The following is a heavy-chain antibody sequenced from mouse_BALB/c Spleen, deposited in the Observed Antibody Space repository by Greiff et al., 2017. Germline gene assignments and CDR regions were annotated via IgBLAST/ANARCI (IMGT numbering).Heavy chain of an antibody. V-gene: IGHV2-2*02. CDR1: GFSLTSYG. Sequence: VQRVESGPGLVQPSQSLSITCTVSGFSLTSYGVHWVRQSPGKGLVWLGVIWSGGSTDYNAAFISRLSISKDNSKSQVFFKMNSLQANDTAIYYCARDGYSWFAYWGQGTLVTVSA. D-gene: IGHD1-2*01. CDR3: ARDGYSWFAY. CDR2: IWSGGST. J-gene: IGHJ3*01.